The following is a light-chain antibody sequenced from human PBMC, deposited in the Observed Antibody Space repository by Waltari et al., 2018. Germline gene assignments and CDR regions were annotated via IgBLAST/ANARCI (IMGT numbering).Light chain of an antibody. J-gene: IGKJ1*01. Sequence: DIQMTQFPSSLSASVGDRVTITCRASQGISNSLAWYQQKPGKAPKLLLYAASRLESGVPSRFSGSGSGTDYTLTISSLQPEDFATYYCQQYYSTRPWTFGQGTKVKIK. V-gene: IGKV1-NL1*01. CDR2: AAS. CDR3: QQYYSTRPWT. CDR1: QGISNS.